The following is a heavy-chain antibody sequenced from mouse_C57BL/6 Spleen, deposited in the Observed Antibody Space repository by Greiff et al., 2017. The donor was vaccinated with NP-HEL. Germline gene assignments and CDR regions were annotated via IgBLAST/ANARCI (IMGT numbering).Heavy chain of an antibody. CDR1: GYTFTDYN. CDR3: ARGDGYDGYFDV. V-gene: IGHV1-18*01. D-gene: IGHD2-2*01. Sequence: EVKLVESGPELVKPGASVKIPCKASGYTFTDYNMDWVKQSHGKSLEWIGDINPNNGGTIYNQKFKGKATLTVDKSSSTAYMELRSLTSEDTAVYYCARGDGYDGYFDVWGTGTTVTVSS. CDR2: INPNNGGT. J-gene: IGHJ1*03.